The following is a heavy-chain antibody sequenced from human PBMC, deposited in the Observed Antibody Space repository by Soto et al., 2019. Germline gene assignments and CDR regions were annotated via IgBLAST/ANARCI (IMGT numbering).Heavy chain of an antibody. CDR3: AGGQGSLIPYYFDS. CDR1: EHTFTNYG. CDR2: INTYSGNT. Sequence: QVQLVQSGAEVKKPGASVRVSCKASEHTFTNYGINWVRLAPGQGLEWMGWINTYSGNTIYAQKFPDRLTITTDTSTNTASMELRSLTSDDTAVFYCAGGQGSLIPYYFDSWGQGTLVTVSS. J-gene: IGHJ4*02. V-gene: IGHV1-18*04. D-gene: IGHD2-2*01.